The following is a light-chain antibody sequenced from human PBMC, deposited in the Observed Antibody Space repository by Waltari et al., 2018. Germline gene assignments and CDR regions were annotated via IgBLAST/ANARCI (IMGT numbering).Light chain of an antibody. Sequence: QSALTQPASVSGSPGQSITISCTGTTSDIGGYNYVSWYQQYPGKAPKLIIYDVTERPSGVSNRFSGSKSGNTASLTISGLQAEDEADFYCCSYRSGSSYVFGSGTKVTVL. CDR2: DVT. CDR3: CSYRSGSSYV. CDR1: TSDIGGYNY. V-gene: IGLV2-14*01. J-gene: IGLJ1*01.